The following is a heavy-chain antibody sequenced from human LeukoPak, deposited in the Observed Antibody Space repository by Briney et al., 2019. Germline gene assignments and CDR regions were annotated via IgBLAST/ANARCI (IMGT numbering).Heavy chain of an antibody. CDR1: GFTFTTYT. D-gene: IGHD3-3*01. J-gene: IGHJ6*03. Sequence: GGSLRLSGAASGFTFTTYTMSWVRQAPGKGREWVANIRQDGSEKYYVDSVKGSFTISTDNATNSVYLQLNSMRAEDTAVYYCARYLRDDHMDVWGKGTTVTVSS. CDR2: IRQDGSEK. CDR3: ARYLRDDHMDV. V-gene: IGHV3-7*01.